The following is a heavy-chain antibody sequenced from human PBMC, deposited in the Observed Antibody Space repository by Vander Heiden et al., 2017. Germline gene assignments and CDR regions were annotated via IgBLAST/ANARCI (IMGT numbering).Heavy chain of an antibody. CDR1: GFTFDDYA. CDR3: VKDTSAVAGWFDP. CDR2: ISWNSGSI. Sequence: EVQLVESGGGLVQPGRSLRLSCAASGFTFDDYAMQWVRQAPGKGLEWFSVISWNSGSIGYADAVKGRFTISRDNAKNSVYLQMNRLRAEDTALYYCVKDTSAVAGWFDPWGQGILVTVSS. J-gene: IGHJ5*02. D-gene: IGHD6-19*01. V-gene: IGHV3-9*01.